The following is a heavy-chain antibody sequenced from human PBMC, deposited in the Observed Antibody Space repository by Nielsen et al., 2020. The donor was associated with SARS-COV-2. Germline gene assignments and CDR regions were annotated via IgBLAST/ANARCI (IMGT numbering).Heavy chain of an antibody. V-gene: IGHV3-21*01. CDR1: GFGFRTFA. J-gene: IGHJ6*02. CDR3: ARMFGGGYVENPYINYVLDI. D-gene: IGHD2-15*01. CDR2: ISTGGGST. Sequence: GGSLRLSCAASGFGFRTFAMIWVRQSPGKGLQWVSSISTGGGSTYYTDSLKGRFVISRDNSKNSLYLQMSSLRAEDTAVYYCARMFGGGYVENPYINYVLDIWGQGTTVTVSS.